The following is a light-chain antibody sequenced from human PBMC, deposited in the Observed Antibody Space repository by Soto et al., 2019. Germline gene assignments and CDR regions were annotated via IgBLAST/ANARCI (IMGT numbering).Light chain of an antibody. CDR2: DTS. CDR3: QQRFSWPPT. J-gene: IGKJ4*01. V-gene: IGKV3-11*01. Sequence: EIGLTQSPATLSLSPGDRATLSCRASQSVSRYLAWYQQKPGQAPRLLIHDTSTRGTGVPDSFSGSGSGTEFTLTISSLEPEDSAMYYCQQRFSWPPTFGGGTHVEIK. CDR1: QSVSRY.